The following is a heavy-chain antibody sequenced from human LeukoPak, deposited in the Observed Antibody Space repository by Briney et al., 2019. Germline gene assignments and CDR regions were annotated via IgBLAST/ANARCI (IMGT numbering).Heavy chain of an antibody. CDR3: AELGITMIGGV. CDR2: IGSTPGHI. J-gene: IGHJ6*04. Sequence: GSLRLSCAASGFPFSSYSMNWVRQAPGKGLEWVSSIGSTPGHIYYADSVKGRFTISRDNAKNSLYLQMNSLRAEDTAVYYCAELGITMIGGVWGKGTTVTISS. V-gene: IGHV3-21*01. D-gene: IGHD3-10*02. CDR1: GFPFSSYS.